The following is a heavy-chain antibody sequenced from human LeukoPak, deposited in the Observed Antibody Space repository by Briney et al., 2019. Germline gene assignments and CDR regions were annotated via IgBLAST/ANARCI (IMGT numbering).Heavy chain of an antibody. CDR1: GGSFSGYY. Sequence: SETLPLTCAVYGGSFSGYYWSWIRQPPGKGLEWIGEINHSGSTNYNPSLKSRVTISVDTSKNQFSLKLSSVTAADTAVYYCARGLYSGYPYWGQGTLVTVSS. V-gene: IGHV4-34*01. J-gene: IGHJ4*02. D-gene: IGHD5-12*01. CDR3: ARGLYSGYPY. CDR2: INHSGST.